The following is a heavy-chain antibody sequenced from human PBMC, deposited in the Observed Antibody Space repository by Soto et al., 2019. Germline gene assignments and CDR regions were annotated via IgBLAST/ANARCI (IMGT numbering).Heavy chain of an antibody. CDR2: IDPSDSYT. Sequence: PGESLKISCKGSGYSFTSYWISWVRQMPWKGLEWMGRIDPSDSYTNYSPSFQGHVTISADKSISTAYLQWSSLKASDTAMYYCARRGPRGSRFSSYGMDVWGQGTTVTVSS. CDR3: ARRGPRGSRFSSYGMDV. CDR1: GYSFTSYW. D-gene: IGHD5-12*01. V-gene: IGHV5-10-1*01. J-gene: IGHJ6*02.